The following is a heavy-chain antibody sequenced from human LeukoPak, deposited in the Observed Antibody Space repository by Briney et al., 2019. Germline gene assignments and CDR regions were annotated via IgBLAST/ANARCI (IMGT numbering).Heavy chain of an antibody. CDR2: ISSSSSYI. V-gene: IGHV3-21*01. J-gene: IGHJ4*02. CDR1: GFTFSSYS. Sequence: GGSLRLSCAASGFTFSSYSMNWVRQAPGKGLEWVSSISSSSSYIYYADSVKGRFTISRDNAKNSLYLQMNSLRAEDTAVYYCARDLGSSSWYADYWGQGTLVTVSS. D-gene: IGHD6-13*01. CDR3: ARDLGSSSWYADY.